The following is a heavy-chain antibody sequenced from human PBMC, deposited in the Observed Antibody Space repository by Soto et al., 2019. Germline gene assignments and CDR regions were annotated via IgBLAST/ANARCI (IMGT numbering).Heavy chain of an antibody. Sequence: QLQLQESGSGLVKPSQTLSLTCAVSGGSISSGGYSWSWIRQPPGKGLEWIGYIYHSGSTYYNPSLKGRVTISVHRSKNQFSLKLSPVTAADTAVYYCASVAWPVSEGANWYFDLWGRGTLVTVSS. J-gene: IGHJ2*01. CDR2: IYHSGST. D-gene: IGHD3-16*02. CDR3: ASVAWPVSEGANWYFDL. CDR1: GGSISSGGYS. V-gene: IGHV4-30-2*01.